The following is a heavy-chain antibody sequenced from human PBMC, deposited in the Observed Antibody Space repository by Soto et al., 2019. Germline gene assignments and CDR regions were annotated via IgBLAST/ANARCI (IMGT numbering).Heavy chain of an antibody. Sequence: QVQLQESGPGLVKPSQTLSLTCTVSGGSISSGGYYWSWIRQHPGKGLEWIGYIYYSGSTYYNPSLKSRVTLSVDTSKNQVSLKLSSVTAADTAVYYCAREISYYDSSGYYYVYFDYWGQGTLVTVSS. J-gene: IGHJ4*02. CDR1: GGSISSGGYY. V-gene: IGHV4-31*03. D-gene: IGHD3-22*01. CDR3: AREISYYDSSGYYYVYFDY. CDR2: IYYSGST.